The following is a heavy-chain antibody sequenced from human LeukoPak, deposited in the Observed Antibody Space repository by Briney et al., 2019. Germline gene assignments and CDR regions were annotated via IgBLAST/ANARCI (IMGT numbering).Heavy chain of an antibody. CDR1: GGSISSYY. J-gene: IGHJ4*02. D-gene: IGHD5-18*01. Sequence: PSETLSLTCTVSGGSISSYYWSWIRQPPGKGLEWIGYICYSGSTNYNPSLKSRVTISVDTSKNQFSLKLSSVTAADTAVYYCARFRIQLWSPDYYFDYWGQGTLVTVSS. CDR2: ICYSGST. CDR3: ARFRIQLWSPDYYFDY. V-gene: IGHV4-59*08.